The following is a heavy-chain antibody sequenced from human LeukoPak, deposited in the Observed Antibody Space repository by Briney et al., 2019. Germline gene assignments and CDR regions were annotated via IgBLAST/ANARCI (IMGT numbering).Heavy chain of an antibody. V-gene: IGHV3-48*04. Sequence: GGSLRLSCAASGFTFSSYSMNWVRQAPGKGLEWVSYISSSGTTIYYADSVKGRFTSSRDNAKNSLYLQMNSLRAEDTAVYYCARQRRAYCSGDSCYSRYYGMDVWGQGTTVTVSS. J-gene: IGHJ6*02. CDR1: GFTFSSYS. D-gene: IGHD2-15*01. CDR3: ARQRRAYCSGDSCYSRYYGMDV. CDR2: ISSSGTTI.